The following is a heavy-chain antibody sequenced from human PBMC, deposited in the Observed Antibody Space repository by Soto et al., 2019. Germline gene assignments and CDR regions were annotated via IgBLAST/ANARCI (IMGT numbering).Heavy chain of an antibody. CDR1: GFTFSSYS. Sequence: GGSLRLSCAASGFTFSSYSMNWVRQAPGKGLEWVSSISSSSSYIYYADSVKGRFTISRDNAKNSLYLQMNSLRAEDTAVYYCASGLGYCSGGSCYSRHYYYYLYVCGKGTTVIVSS. D-gene: IGHD2-15*01. V-gene: IGHV3-21*01. CDR3: ASGLGYCSGGSCYSRHYYYYLYV. CDR2: ISSSSSYI. J-gene: IGHJ6*03.